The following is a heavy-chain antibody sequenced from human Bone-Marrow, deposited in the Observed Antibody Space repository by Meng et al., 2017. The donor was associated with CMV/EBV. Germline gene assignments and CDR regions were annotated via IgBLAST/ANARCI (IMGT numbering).Heavy chain of an antibody. CDR2: IYPGDSDT. CDR3: ARSNYYDSSGYSYYNYGMDV. D-gene: IGHD3-22*01. J-gene: IGHJ6*02. Sequence: KVSCKGSGYSFTSYWIGWVRQMPGKGLEWMGIIYPGDSDTRYSPSFQGQVTISADKSISTAYLQWSSLKASDTAMYYCARSNYYDSSGYSYYNYGMDVWGQGTTVTVSS. CDR1: GYSFTSYW. V-gene: IGHV5-51*01.